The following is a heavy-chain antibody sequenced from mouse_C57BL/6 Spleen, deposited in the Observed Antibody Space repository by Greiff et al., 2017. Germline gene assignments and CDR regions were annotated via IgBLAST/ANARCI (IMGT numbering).Heavy chain of an antibody. CDR2: IYPGDGNT. V-gene: IGHV1-82*01. CDR3: ARYSNYAMDY. J-gene: IGHJ4*01. Sequence: QVQLQQSGPELVKPGASVKISCKASGYAFSSSWMNWVKQRPGQGLEWIGRIYPGDGNTNYNGKFKGKATLTADKSSSTAYMQLSSLTSEDSAVYFGARYSNYAMDYWGQGTSVTVSS. CDR1: GYAFSSSW. D-gene: IGHD2-5*01.